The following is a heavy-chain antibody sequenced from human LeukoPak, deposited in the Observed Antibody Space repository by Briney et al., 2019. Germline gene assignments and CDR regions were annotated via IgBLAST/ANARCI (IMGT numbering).Heavy chain of an antibody. J-gene: IGHJ5*02. D-gene: IGHD6-13*01. V-gene: IGHV4-34*01. CDR2: INHSGST. CDR3: ARRAAVGSLGWFDP. Sequence: SETLSLTCAAYGGSFSGYYWSWIRQPPGKGLEWIGEINHSGSTNYNPSLKSRVTISVDTSRNQFSLKLSSVTAADTAVYYCARRAAVGSLGWFDPWGQGALVTVSS. CDR1: GGSFSGYY.